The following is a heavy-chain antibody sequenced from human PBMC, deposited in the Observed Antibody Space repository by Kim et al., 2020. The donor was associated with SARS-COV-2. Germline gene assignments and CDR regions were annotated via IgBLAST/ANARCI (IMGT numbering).Heavy chain of an antibody. V-gene: IGHV5-10-1*01. CDR3: ARRVGTNGMDV. D-gene: IGHD2-2*01. CDR2: T. J-gene: IGHJ6*02. Sequence: TNYSPSFQGHVTISADKSISTADLQWSSLKASDTAMYYCARRVGTNGMDVWGQGTTVTVSS.